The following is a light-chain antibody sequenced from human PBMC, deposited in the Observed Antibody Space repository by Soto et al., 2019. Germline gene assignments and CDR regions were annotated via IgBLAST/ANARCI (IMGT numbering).Light chain of an antibody. CDR3: NVWDSTSDHHV. J-gene: IGLJ1*01. V-gene: IGLV3-21*02. Sequence: SYELTQPPSVSVAPGQTARITCGGNNIGSKSVHWYQQKAGQAPVLVVYDDSDRPSGIPERFSGSDSGNTATLNISRVEARDQAQSYSNVWDSTSDHHVFGTGTKVTV. CDR1: NIGSKS. CDR2: DDS.